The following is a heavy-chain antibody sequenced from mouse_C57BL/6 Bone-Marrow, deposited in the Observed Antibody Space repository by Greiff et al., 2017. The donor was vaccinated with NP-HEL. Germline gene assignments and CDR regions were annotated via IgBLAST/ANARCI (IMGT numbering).Heavy chain of an antibody. Sequence: VKVVESGAELVKPGASVKMSCKASGYTFTTYPIEWMKQNHGKSLEWIGNFHPYNDDTKYNEKFKGKATLTVEKSSSTVYLELSRLTSDDSAVYYCARGHYGSSHYFDYWGQGTTLTVSS. CDR2: FHPYNDDT. D-gene: IGHD1-1*01. J-gene: IGHJ2*01. V-gene: IGHV1-47*01. CDR3: ARGHYGSSHYFDY. CDR1: GYTFTTYP.